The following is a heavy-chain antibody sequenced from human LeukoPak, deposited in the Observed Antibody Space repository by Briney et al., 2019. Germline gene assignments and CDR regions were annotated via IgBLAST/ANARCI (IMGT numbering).Heavy chain of an antibody. D-gene: IGHD3-10*01. CDR1: GGSFSGYY. V-gene: IGHV4-34*01. CDR2: INHSGST. Sequence: PSETLSLTCAVYGGSFSGYYWSWIRQPPGKGLEWIGEINHSGSTNYNPSLKSRVTISVDTSKNQFSLQLSSVTAADTAVYYCARRVRGVRIFDYWGQGTLVTVSS. J-gene: IGHJ4*02. CDR3: ARRVRGVRIFDY.